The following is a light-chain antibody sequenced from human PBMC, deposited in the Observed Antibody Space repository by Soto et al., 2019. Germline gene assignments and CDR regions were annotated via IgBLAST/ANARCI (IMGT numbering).Light chain of an antibody. CDR2: DVI. Sequence: QSALTQPPSASGSPGQSVTISCTGTSSDVGAYNNVCWYQQHPGKAPKLIIYDVIKRPSGVPARFSGSKSGSTASLTVSGLQAEDEADYYCTSYAGSDNLVFGGGTKLTVL. CDR1: SSDVGAYNN. J-gene: IGLJ2*01. V-gene: IGLV2-8*01. CDR3: TSYAGSDNLV.